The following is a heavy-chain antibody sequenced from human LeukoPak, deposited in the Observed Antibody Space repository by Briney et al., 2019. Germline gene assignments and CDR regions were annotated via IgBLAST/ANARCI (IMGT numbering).Heavy chain of an antibody. CDR3: ARRAGAYSHPYDY. CDR2: ISSSSLYR. V-gene: IGHV3-21*04. Sequence: GGSLRLSCAASGFTFSSYTINWVRQAPGKGLEWVSSISSSSLYRFYADSVRGRFTISRDNAKNSLYLQMTSLRAEDTAVYYCARRAGAYSHPYDYWGQGTLVTVSS. CDR1: GFTFSSYT. D-gene: IGHD4/OR15-4a*01. J-gene: IGHJ4*02.